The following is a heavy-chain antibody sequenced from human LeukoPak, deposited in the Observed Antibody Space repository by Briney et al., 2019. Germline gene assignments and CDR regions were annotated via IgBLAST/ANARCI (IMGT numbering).Heavy chain of an antibody. D-gene: IGHD2-2*01. CDR3: ALQGYCSSTSCLN. CDR1: GGSISSSSYY. V-gene: IGHV4-39*01. CDR2: IYYSGST. J-gene: IGHJ4*02. Sequence: PSETLSLTCTVSGGSISSSSYYWGWIRQPPGKGLEWIGSIYYSGSTYYSPSLKSRVTISVDTSKNQFSLKLTSVTAADTAVYYCALQGYCSSTSCLNWGQGTLVTVSS.